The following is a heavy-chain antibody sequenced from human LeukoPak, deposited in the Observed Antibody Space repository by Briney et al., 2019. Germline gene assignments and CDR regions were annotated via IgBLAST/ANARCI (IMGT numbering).Heavy chain of an antibody. D-gene: IGHD3-16*01. J-gene: IGHJ3*02. Sequence: GGSLRLSCAASGFTFSSYWMSWVRQAPGKGLEWVANIKQDGSEKYYVDSVKGRFTISRDNAKNSLYLQMNSLRAEDTAVYYCARDYDYVWGTDAFDIWGQGTMVTVSS. CDR3: ARDYDYVWGTDAFDI. V-gene: IGHV3-7*01. CDR2: IKQDGSEK. CDR1: GFTFSSYW.